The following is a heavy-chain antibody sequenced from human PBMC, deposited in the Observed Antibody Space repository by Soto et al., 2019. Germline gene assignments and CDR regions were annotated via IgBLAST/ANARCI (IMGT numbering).Heavy chain of an antibody. CDR2: ISTDNNYI. J-gene: IGHJ6*02. CDR1: GFTFTSYS. CDR3: ARDRSIAAAGRGHYGMDV. D-gene: IGHD6-13*01. Sequence: PGGSLRLSCTASGFTFTSYSMTWVRQAPGKGLEWVSSISTDNNYIDYADSVRGRFTISRDNAKNSLYLQMNSLRAEDTAVYYCARDRSIAAAGRGHYGMDVWGQGTTVTVSS. V-gene: IGHV3-21*01.